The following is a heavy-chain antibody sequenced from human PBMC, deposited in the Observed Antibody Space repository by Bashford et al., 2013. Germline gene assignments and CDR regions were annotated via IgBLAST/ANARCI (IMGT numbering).Heavy chain of an antibody. J-gene: IGHJ3*02. CDR3: ARDVPYYYNSNDYPYAAGWGAFDI. V-gene: IGHV3-7*05. Sequence: RQAPGGLEWVANIKRDGSEEQYVGSVKGRFTISRDNAKSSLYLQMNSLRAEDTAVYFCARDVPYYYNSNDYPYAAGWGAFDIWGQGTMVTVSS. D-gene: IGHD3-22*01. CDR2: IKRDGSEE.